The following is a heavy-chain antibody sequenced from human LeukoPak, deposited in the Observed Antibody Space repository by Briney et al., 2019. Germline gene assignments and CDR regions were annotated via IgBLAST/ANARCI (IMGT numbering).Heavy chain of an antibody. Sequence: SETLSLTCTVSGGSISSGDYYWSWIRQPPGKGLEWIGYIYYSGSTYYNPSLKSRVTISVDTSKNQFSLKLSSATAADTAVYYCARGCVYYDYVWGSYRYFDYWGQGTLVTVSS. J-gene: IGHJ4*02. CDR2: IYYSGST. V-gene: IGHV4-30-4*01. D-gene: IGHD3-16*02. CDR3: ARGCVYYDYVWGSYRYFDY. CDR1: GGSISSGDYY.